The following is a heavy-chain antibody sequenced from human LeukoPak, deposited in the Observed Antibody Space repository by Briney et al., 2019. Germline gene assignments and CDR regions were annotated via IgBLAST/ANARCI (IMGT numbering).Heavy chain of an antibody. CDR2: INPNSGGT. CDR1: GYTFTGYY. J-gene: IGHJ6*03. D-gene: IGHD2-15*01. V-gene: IGHV1-2*02. Sequence: SVKVSCKASGYTFTGYYMHWVRQAPGQGLEWMGWINPNSGGTNYAQKFQGRVTMTRDTSISTAYMELSSLRSEDTAVYYCATRYCSGGSCPNYYYYINVWGKGTTVTISS. CDR3: ATRYCSGGSCPNYYYYINV.